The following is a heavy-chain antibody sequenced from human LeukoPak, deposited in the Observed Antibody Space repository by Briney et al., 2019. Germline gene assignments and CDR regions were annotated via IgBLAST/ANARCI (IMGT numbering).Heavy chain of an antibody. D-gene: IGHD6-6*01. CDR3: ASLRKYSSSRDDAFDI. Sequence: SETLSLTCTVSGGSFSSSYWSWIRQPPGKGLEWIGYIYYSGSTNYNPSLMSRVTISVDTSKNQFSLKLSSVTAADTAVYYCASLRKYSSSRDDAFDIWGQGTMVTVSS. V-gene: IGHV4-59*01. J-gene: IGHJ3*02. CDR2: IYYSGST. CDR1: GGSFSSSY.